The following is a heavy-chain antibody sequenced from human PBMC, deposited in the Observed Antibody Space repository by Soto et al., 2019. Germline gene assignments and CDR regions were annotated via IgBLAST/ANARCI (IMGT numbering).Heavy chain of an antibody. CDR3: ARDRGGGWSDYGMDV. J-gene: IGHJ6*02. CDR1: GGTFSSYS. CDR2: IIPIFGTA. V-gene: IGHV1-69*06. D-gene: IGHD6-19*01. Sequence: GASMKVSCKASGGTFSSYSISWVRQAPGQGLEWMGGIIPIFGTANYAQKFQGRVTITADKSTSTAYMELSSLRSEDTAVYYCARDRGGGWSDYGMDVWGQGTTVTVSS.